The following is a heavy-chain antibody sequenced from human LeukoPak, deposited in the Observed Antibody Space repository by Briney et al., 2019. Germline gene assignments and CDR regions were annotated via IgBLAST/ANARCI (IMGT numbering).Heavy chain of an antibody. Sequence: GGSLRLSCAASGFTFSSYAMSWVRQAPGKGLEWVSSISGSGGTTYYADSVEGRFTISKDNSKNTLYLQMNSLRAEDTAVYYCAKDHYSSGWYPTPFDYWGQGTLVTVSS. CDR1: GFTFSSYA. V-gene: IGHV3-23*01. CDR2: ISGSGGTT. CDR3: AKDHYSSGWYPTPFDY. J-gene: IGHJ4*02. D-gene: IGHD6-19*01.